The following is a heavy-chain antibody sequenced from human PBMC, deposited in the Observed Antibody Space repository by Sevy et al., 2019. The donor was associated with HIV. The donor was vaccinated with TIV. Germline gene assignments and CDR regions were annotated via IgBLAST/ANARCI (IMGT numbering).Heavy chain of an antibody. J-gene: IGHJ4*02. CDR1: GFAFYDYS. V-gene: IGHV3-23*01. CDR2: LSFGCGKI. D-gene: IGHD2-8*01. CDR3: AREGCTRPHDY. Sequence: VGSLRLSCAASGFAFYDYSMSWIHQAPGKELEWVATLSFGCGKINYADSVKGRFTISRDNSKNSFYLQMDNLRVEDTALYYCAREGCTRPHDYWGQGTRVTVSS.